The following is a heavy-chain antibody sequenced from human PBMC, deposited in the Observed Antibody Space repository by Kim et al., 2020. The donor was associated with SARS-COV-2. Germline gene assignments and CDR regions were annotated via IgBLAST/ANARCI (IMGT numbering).Heavy chain of an antibody. CDR3: AKERYSSGSFDY. J-gene: IGHJ4*02. V-gene: IGHV3-23*01. Sequence: YYADSVKGRFTISRDTAKNTLHLQMNSLRAEETGVDYCAKERYSSGSFDYWGQGTLVTVSS. D-gene: IGHD6-19*01.